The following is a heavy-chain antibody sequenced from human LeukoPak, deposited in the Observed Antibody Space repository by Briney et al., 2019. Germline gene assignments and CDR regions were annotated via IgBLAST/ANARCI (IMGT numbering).Heavy chain of an antibody. CDR3: AKEGRGFGELGYYYYMDV. CDR1: GFNFDGYT. J-gene: IGHJ6*03. CDR2: ISWDGDST. D-gene: IGHD3-10*01. V-gene: IGHV3-43*01. Sequence: GGSLRLSCAASGFNFDGYTMHWVRQAPGKGLEWVSLISWDGDSTYYADSVKGRFTISRDNSKNSLFLQMNSLRTEDTALYYCAKEGRGFGELGYYYYMDVWGKGTTVTISS.